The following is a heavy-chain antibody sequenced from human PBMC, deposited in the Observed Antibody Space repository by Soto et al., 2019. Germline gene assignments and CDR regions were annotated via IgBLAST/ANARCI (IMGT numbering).Heavy chain of an antibody. Sequence: SVKVSCKASGGTFSSYAISWVRQAPGQGLEWMGGIIPIFGTANYAQKFQGRVTITADESTSTAYMELSSLRSEDTAVYYCARDGSLITIFGVVKAPYYYYGMDVWGQGTTVTVSS. D-gene: IGHD3-3*01. CDR1: GGTFSSYA. J-gene: IGHJ6*02. CDR2: IIPIFGTA. V-gene: IGHV1-69*13. CDR3: ARDGSLITIFGVVKAPYYYYGMDV.